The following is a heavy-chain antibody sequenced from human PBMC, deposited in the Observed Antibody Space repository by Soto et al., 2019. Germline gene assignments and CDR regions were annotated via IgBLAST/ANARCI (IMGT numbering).Heavy chain of an antibody. Sequence: DVQLMESGGCLVQPGGSLRLSCAASGFTFSYYWMTCVRQAPGKGLEWVANLRRDGGAEHYVDSVKGRVSVCRYNAKESLYLQMNSMRIEDTAVYYGSRDATYRCRSFYYDVFDIWGQGTMVTVSS. CDR2: LRRDGGAE. D-gene: IGHD2-2*01. V-gene: IGHV3-7*05. CDR3: SRDATYRCRSFYYDVFDI. J-gene: IGHJ3*02. CDR1: GFTFSYYW.